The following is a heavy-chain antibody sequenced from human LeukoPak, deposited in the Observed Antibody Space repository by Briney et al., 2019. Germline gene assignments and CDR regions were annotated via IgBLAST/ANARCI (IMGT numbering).Heavy chain of an antibody. CDR2: IQSKTDGGTT. J-gene: IGHJ4*02. CDR3: ATLTVRGVINI. V-gene: IGHV3-15*01. CDR1: GFTFSNTW. Sequence: GGSLRLSCAASGFTFSNTWMNWVRQAPGKGLEWVGRIQSKTDGGTTEYAAPVKGRFTISRDDSKTTLYLQMDSLKTEDTAVYYCATLTVRGVINIWGQGTLVTVSS. D-gene: IGHD3-10*01.